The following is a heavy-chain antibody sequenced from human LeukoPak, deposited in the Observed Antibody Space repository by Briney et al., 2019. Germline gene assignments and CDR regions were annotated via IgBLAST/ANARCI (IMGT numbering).Heavy chain of an antibody. J-gene: IGHJ3*02. V-gene: IGHV4-59*08. CDR3: ARQKRIPRPSTQRRITIFGVVGAFDI. CDR2: ICYSGNI. D-gene: IGHD3-3*01. CDR1: GGSISSYY. Sequence: PSETLSLTCTVSGGSISSYYWSWIRQPPGKGLEWIGYICYSGNIYYNPSLKSRVTISVDTSKNQFSLKLSSVTAADTAVYYCARQKRIPRPSTQRRITIFGVVGAFDIWGQGTMVTVSS.